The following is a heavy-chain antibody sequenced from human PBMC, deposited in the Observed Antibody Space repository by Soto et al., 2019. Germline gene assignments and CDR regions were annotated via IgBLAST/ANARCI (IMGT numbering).Heavy chain of an antibody. CDR1: GGSISSGGYY. Sequence: SETLSLTCTVSGGSISSGGYYWSWIRQHPGKGLEWIGYIYYSGSTYYNPSLKSRVTISVDTSKNQFSLKLSSVTAADTAVYSCARGYSGSPYYGMDVWGQGPTVPASS. J-gene: IGHJ6*02. D-gene: IGHD1-26*01. CDR3: ARGYSGSPYYGMDV. CDR2: IYYSGST. V-gene: IGHV4-31*03.